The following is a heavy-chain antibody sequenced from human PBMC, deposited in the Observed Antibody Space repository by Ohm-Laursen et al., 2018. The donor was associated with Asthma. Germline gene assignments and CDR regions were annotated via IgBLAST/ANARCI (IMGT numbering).Heavy chain of an antibody. CDR2: ISYDGSNK. Sequence: SLRLSCAASGFTFSSYGMHWVRQAPGKGLEWVAVISYDGSNKYYADSVKGRFTISRDNSKNTLYLQMNSLRAEDTAVYYCARDRPLGRGRGYFDYWGQGTLVTVSS. D-gene: IGHD1-26*01. CDR1: GFTFSSYG. V-gene: IGHV3-30*03. J-gene: IGHJ4*02. CDR3: ARDRPLGRGRGYFDY.